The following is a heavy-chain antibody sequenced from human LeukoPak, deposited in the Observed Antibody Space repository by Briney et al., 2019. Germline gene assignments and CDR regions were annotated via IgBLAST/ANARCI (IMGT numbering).Heavy chain of an antibody. V-gene: IGHV1-18*01. J-gene: IGHJ3*02. CDR1: GYTFTSYG. CDR3: ARGARQHSSGSDAFDI. Sequence: ASVKVSCKASGYTFTSYGISWVRQAPGQGLEWMGWISGYNGNANYAQKLQGRVTMTRDTSASTGYMELRSLRSDDTAVYYCARGARQHSSGSDAFDIWGQGTMVTVSS. CDR2: ISGYNGNA. D-gene: IGHD3-22*01.